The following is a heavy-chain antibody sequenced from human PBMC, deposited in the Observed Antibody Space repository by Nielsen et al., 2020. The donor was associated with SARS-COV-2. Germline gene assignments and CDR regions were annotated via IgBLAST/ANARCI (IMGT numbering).Heavy chain of an antibody. CDR1: GGSISPYY. J-gene: IGHJ2*01. Sequence: SETLSLTCTVSGGSISPYYWNWIRQPPGKGLEWIGYIYYSGSTNYNPSLKSRVTISVDTSKNQFSLKLSSVTAADTAVYYCARGRVRGYCSGGSCSLVDWYFDLWGRGTLVTVSS. CDR2: IYYSGST. D-gene: IGHD2-15*01. CDR3: ARGRVRGYCSGGSCSLVDWYFDL. V-gene: IGHV4-59*12.